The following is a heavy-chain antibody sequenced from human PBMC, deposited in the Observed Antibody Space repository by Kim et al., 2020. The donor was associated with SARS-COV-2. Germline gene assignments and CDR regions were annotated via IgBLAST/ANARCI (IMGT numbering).Heavy chain of an antibody. CDR2: ISYDGSNK. D-gene: IGHD3-16*01. Sequence: GGSLRLSCAASGFTFSSYGMHWVRQAPGKGLEWVAVISYDGSNKYYADSVKGRFTISRDNSKNTLYLQMNSLRAEDTAVYYCAKGWRAGEPPGIDYWGQGTLVTVSS. V-gene: IGHV3-30*18. CDR1: GFTFSSYG. J-gene: IGHJ4*02. CDR3: AKGWRAGEPPGIDY.